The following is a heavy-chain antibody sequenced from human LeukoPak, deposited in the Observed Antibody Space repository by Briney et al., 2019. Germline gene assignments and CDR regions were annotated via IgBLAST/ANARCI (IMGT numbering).Heavy chain of an antibody. CDR2: ISGSGGST. Sequence: GGSLKLSCAASEFTFNSYAMSWVRQAPGKGLEWVSGISGSGGSTYYADSVKGRFTISRDNSKNTLYLQMNSLRAEDTAVYYCAKFRGYSYGPIGYWGQGTLVTVSS. J-gene: IGHJ4*02. CDR3: AKFRGYSYGPIGY. CDR1: EFTFNSYA. V-gene: IGHV3-23*01. D-gene: IGHD5-18*01.